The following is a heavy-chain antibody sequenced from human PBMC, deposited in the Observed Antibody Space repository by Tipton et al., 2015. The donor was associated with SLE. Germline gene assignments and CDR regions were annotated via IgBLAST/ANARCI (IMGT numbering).Heavy chain of an antibody. V-gene: IGHV3-15*01. CDR1: GFTFSDAW. Sequence: SLRLSCVASGFTFSDAWMSWVRQAPGKGLEWVGHIKSRSDGGTTDYAAPVKDRFIISRDDSKEAMFLQINSLETEDTALYYCTTGVYVAAGVTRIFLDLWGRDTLVAVSS. CDR3: TTGVYVAAGVTRIFLDL. J-gene: IGHJ2*01. D-gene: IGHD2-8*01. CDR2: IKSRSDGGTT.